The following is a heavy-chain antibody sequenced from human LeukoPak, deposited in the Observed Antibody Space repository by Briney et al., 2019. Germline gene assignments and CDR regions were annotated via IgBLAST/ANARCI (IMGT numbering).Heavy chain of an antibody. CDR3: ARRAPSSSWYWFDP. CDR2: IDPSDSYT. V-gene: IGHV5-10-1*01. D-gene: IGHD6-13*01. CDR1: GYGFTSYW. Sequence: PGGSLKISFQGSGYGFTSYWISWVRPMPGKGLEWMGRIDPSDSYTNYSPSFQGHVTISADKSISTAYLQWSSLKASDTAMYYCARRAPSSSWYWFDPWGQGTLVTVSS. J-gene: IGHJ5*02.